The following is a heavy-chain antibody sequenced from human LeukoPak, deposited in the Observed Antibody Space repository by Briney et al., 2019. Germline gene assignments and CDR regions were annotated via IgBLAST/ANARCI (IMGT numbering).Heavy chain of an antibody. CDR3: ANIRRLGYGGNRRDDAFDI. V-gene: IGHV5-51*01. D-gene: IGHD4-23*01. J-gene: IGHJ3*02. Sequence: PGESLKISCKVSGYSFTNYWIGWVRQMPGKGLEWMGIIYPGDSDTRYSPSFQGQVTISADKSISTAYLQWSSLKASDTAMYYCANIRRLGYGGNRRDDAFDIWGQGTMVTVSS. CDR1: GYSFTNYW. CDR2: IYPGDSDT.